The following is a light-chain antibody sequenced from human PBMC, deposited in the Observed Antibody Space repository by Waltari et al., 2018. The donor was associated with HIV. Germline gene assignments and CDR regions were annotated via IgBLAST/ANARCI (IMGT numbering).Light chain of an antibody. CDR1: QNIGSY. V-gene: IGKV3D-15*01. Sequence: VLLTQSPVTLSVSPGDRVTLSCRANQNIGSYLAWYQQKTGQPPRLLVYGASIRAPGIPARFTGSGSGTDFNLIIDGLQPDDCALYYCHQYNDWPRCTFGQGTKVEIK. CDR3: HQYNDWPRCT. CDR2: GAS. J-gene: IGKJ2*02.